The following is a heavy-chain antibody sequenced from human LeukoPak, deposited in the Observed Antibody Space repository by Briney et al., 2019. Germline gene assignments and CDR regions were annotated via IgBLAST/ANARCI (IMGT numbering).Heavy chain of an antibody. V-gene: IGHV3-33*01. J-gene: IGHJ4*02. CDR2: TWSDGSEK. D-gene: IGHD2-15*01. CDR1: GFPFTTYN. Sequence: GGSLRLSCAASGFPFTTYNLHWVRQAPGKGLEWVAFTWSDGSEKFYADSVKGRFIISRDNSKNTLYLQMNSLRVEDTGLYYCARAQSATLSYYFDSWGRGTLVTVSS. CDR3: ARAQSATLSYYFDS.